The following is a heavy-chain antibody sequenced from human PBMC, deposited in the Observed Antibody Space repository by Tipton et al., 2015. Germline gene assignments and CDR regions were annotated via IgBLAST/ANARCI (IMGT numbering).Heavy chain of an antibody. J-gene: IGHJ4*02. D-gene: IGHD5-12*01. CDR2: IYHGGTV. Sequence: GSLRLSCAVSGASISSNHWWSWARQSPGKGLEWIGEIYHGGTVNYSPSLESRVTISVDQSKNQVSLKLTSVTAADTAVYYCARVKVATMLYYFDYWGQGTLVTVSS. V-gene: IGHV4-4*02. CDR1: GASISSNHW. CDR3: ARVKVATMLYYFDY.